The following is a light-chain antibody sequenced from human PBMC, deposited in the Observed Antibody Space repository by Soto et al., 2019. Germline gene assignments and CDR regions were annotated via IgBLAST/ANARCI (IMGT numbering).Light chain of an antibody. J-gene: IGKJ1*01. CDR2: DAS. CDR3: QQYGSSPWT. V-gene: IGKV3-20*01. CDR1: QSIDKNY. Sequence: VALTQSPCTLSLSPLSRATLSFMSSQSIDKNYLTWYQQKPGQAPRVLIYDASTRATGIPDRFSGSGSGTDFTLTISRLEPEDFAVYYCQQYGSSPWTFGQGTKVDIK.